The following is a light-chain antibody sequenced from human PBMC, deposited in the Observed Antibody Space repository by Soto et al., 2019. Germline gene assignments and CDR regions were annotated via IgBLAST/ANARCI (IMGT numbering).Light chain of an antibody. CDR1: SSDIGAYNL. J-gene: IGLJ1*01. CDR3: ASLTTTNFV. Sequence: QSALTQPASVSGSPGQSVTISCTGTSSDIGAYNLVSWYQHHPDKAPKLMISEVSNRPSGVSDRFSGSKSGNTASLTISGLQSEDEADYYCASLTTTNFVCGTGTKVTVL. CDR2: EVS. V-gene: IGLV2-14*01.